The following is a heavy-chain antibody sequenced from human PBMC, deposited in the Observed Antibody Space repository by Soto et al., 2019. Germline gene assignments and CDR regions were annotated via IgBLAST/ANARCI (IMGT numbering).Heavy chain of an antibody. Sequence: PGGSLRLSCAASGFTFSSYWMSWVRQAPGKGLEWVANIKQDGSEKYYVDSVKGRFTISRDNAKNSLYLQMNSLRAEDTAVYYCARAQGDFWSGYLDYWGQGTLVTVSS. D-gene: IGHD3-3*01. V-gene: IGHV3-7*01. CDR3: ARAQGDFWSGYLDY. CDR1: GFTFSSYW. J-gene: IGHJ4*02. CDR2: IKQDGSEK.